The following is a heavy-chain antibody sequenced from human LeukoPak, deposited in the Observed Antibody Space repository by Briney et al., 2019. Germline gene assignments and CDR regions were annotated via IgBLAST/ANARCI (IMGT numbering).Heavy chain of an antibody. V-gene: IGHV5-51*01. D-gene: IGHD2-2*01. CDR2: IYPGDSDT. J-gene: IGHJ3*02. CDR1: GYSFNRYW. Sequence: PGESLKISCKGSGYSFNRYWIGWVRQMPGKGLEWMGIIYPGDSDTRYSPSFQGQVTISADKSISTAYRQWTGLKASDTAMYYCARPLGYCSSTSFYDPDAVDIWRQGSMVTVSS. CDR3: ARPLGYCSSTSFYDPDAVDI.